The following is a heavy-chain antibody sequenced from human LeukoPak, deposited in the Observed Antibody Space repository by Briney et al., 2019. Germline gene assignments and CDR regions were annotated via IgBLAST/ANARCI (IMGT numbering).Heavy chain of an antibody. V-gene: IGHV4-38-2*02. CDR1: GYSISSGYY. Sequence: SETLSLTCTVSGYSISSGYYWGWIRQPPGKGLERIGSIYHSGSTYYNPSLKSRVTISVDTSRTQFSLNLRSVTAADTAVYYCARDVGATSFYYYGMDVWGQGTTVTVSS. J-gene: IGHJ6*02. CDR3: ARDVGATSFYYYGMDV. CDR2: IYHSGST. D-gene: IGHD1-26*01.